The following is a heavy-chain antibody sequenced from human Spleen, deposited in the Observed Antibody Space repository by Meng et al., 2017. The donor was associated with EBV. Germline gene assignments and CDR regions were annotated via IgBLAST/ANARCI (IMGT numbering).Heavy chain of an antibody. CDR2: IYYGGDT. J-gene: IGHJ4*02. Sequence: VQLQEAGPGLVKPSEPLSLSCTFSGCSIITSAWSWIRQPPGKGLEWLGYIYYGGDTNYNPSLRSRVTMSIDPSKNQFSLKLNSVTAADTAVYYCAILWAPVDYWGQGALVTVSS. D-gene: IGHD3-16*01. CDR3: AILWAPVDY. CDR1: GCSIITSA. V-gene: IGHV4-59*01.